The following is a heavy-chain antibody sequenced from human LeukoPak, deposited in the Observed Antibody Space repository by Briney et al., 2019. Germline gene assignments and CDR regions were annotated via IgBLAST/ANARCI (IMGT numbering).Heavy chain of an antibody. CDR3: ARESYGGGVDY. CDR2: ISSSGSTI. CDR1: GFTFSSYE. J-gene: IGHJ4*02. V-gene: IGHV3-48*03. D-gene: IGHD5-18*01. Sequence: PGGSLRLSCAASGFTFSSYEMNWVRQAPGKGLEWVSYISSSGSTIYYADSVKGRFTISRDNAKNSLYLQMNSLRAEDTAVYYCARESYGGGVDYWGQGTLVTVSS.